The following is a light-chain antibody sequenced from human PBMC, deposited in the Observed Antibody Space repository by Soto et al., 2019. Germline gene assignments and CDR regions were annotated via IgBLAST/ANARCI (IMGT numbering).Light chain of an antibody. CDR3: QQFSSYPLT. J-gene: IGKJ4*01. CDR1: QTVRNNY. Sequence: EIVLTQSPGPPSFSPGERATPSRRASQTVRNNYLAWYQQKPGQAPRLLIYDASSRATGIPDRFSGGGSGTDFTLTISRLEPEDFAVYYCQQFSSYPLTFGGGTKVDIK. CDR2: DAS. V-gene: IGKV3-20*01.